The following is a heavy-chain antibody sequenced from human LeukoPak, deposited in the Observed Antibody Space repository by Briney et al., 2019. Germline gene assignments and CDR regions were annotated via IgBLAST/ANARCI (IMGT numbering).Heavy chain of an antibody. CDR2: IYSGGST. Sequence: AGGSLRLSCAASGFTVSSNYMSWVRQAPGKGLEWVSVIYSGGSTYYADSVKGRFTISRDNSKNTLYLQMNSLRAEDTAVYYCAKAAAGTPDYWGQGTLVTVSS. J-gene: IGHJ4*02. D-gene: IGHD6-13*01. CDR1: GFTVSSNY. CDR3: AKAAAGTPDY. V-gene: IGHV3-66*01.